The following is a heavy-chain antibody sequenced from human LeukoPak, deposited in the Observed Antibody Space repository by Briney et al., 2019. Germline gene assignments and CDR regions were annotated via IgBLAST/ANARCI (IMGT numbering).Heavy chain of an antibody. CDR2: IYAGHSDT. V-gene: IGHV5-51*01. D-gene: IGHD3-9*01. Sequence: GESLKISCKGSGYSFTSYSIGWVRQMPGKGLEWMGIIYAGHSDTAYSPSFQGQVTISADKSISTAYLQWSSLKASDTAMYYCARQGRYFDWLLAHNWFDPWGQGTLVTVSS. J-gene: IGHJ5*02. CDR3: ARQGRYFDWLLAHNWFDP. CDR1: GYSFTSYS.